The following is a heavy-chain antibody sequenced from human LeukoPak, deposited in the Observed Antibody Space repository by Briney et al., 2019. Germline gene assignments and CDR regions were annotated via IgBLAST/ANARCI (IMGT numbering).Heavy chain of an antibody. Sequence: PGGALRLSCAASGFTFSSYSMNWVRQAPGKGLEWVSSISSSSSYIYYADSVKGRFTISRDNAKNSLYPQMNSLRAEDTAVYYCARDFGGDFWSGYCVYWGQGTLVTVSS. V-gene: IGHV3-21*01. CDR1: GFTFSSYS. CDR2: ISSSSSYI. CDR3: ARDFGGDFWSGYCVY. J-gene: IGHJ4*02. D-gene: IGHD3-3*01.